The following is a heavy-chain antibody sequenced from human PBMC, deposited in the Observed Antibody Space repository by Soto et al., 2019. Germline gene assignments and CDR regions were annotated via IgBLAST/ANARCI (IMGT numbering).Heavy chain of an antibody. CDR2: IWYDGSNK. V-gene: IGHV3-33*01. Sequence: GGSLRLSCAASGFTFSSYGMHWVRQAPGKGLEWVAVIWYDGSNKYYVDSVKGRFTVSRDNAKNSLYLQMNSLRGEDMAVYYCARARIGAVDTFSLFDYWGQGTLVTVSS. J-gene: IGHJ4*02. CDR3: ARARIGAVDTFSLFDY. CDR1: GFTFSSYG. D-gene: IGHD6-13*01.